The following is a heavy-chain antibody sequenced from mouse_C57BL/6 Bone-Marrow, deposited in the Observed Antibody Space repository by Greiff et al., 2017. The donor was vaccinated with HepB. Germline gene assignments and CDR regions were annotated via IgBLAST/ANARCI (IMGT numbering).Heavy chain of an antibody. D-gene: IGHD1-1*01. J-gene: IGHJ1*03. V-gene: IGHV1-54*01. CDR2: INPGSGGT. CDR3: ARVYYGSRHWYFDV. CDR1: GYAFTNYL. Sequence: VQLQQSGAELVRPGTSVKVSCKASGYAFTNYLIEWVKQRPGQGLEWIGVINPGSGGTNYNEKFKGKATLTADKSSSTAYMQLSSLTSDDSAVYFWARVYYGSRHWYFDVWGTGTTVTVSS.